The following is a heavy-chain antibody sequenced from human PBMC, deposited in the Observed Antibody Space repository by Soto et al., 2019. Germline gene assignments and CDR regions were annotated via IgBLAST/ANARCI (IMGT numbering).Heavy chain of an antibody. D-gene: IGHD6-13*01. V-gene: IGHV4-31*03. CDR3: ARDRGIAAAGGNYGMDV. CDR2: IYYSGST. J-gene: IGHJ6*02. Sequence: QVQLQESGPGLVKPSQTLSLTCTVSGGSISSGGYYWSWIRQHPGKGLEWIGYIYYSGSTYYNPSLKSRVTISVDTSKNQFSLQLSSVTAADTAVYYCARDRGIAAAGGNYGMDVWGQGTTVTVSS. CDR1: GGSISSGGYY.